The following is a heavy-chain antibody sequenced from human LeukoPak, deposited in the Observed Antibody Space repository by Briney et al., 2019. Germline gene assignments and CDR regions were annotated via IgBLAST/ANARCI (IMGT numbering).Heavy chain of an antibody. CDR2: IYYSGCT. J-gene: IGHJ4*02. D-gene: IGHD1-26*01. Sequence: PSETLSLTCTVSGGSISTYYWSWIRQPPGKGLEWIGYIYYSGCTHYKSSLKSRVTISVDTSRNQFSLRLSSVTAADTAVYYCARHSGSSPHYFDYWGQGTLVTVSS. V-gene: IGHV4-59*08. CDR3: ARHSGSSPHYFDY. CDR1: GGSISTYY.